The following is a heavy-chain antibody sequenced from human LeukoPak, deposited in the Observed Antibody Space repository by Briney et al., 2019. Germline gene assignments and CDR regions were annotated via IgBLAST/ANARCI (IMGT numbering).Heavy chain of an antibody. Sequence: ASVKVSCKASGYTFTGYYMHWVRQAPGQGLEWMGWINPNSGGTNYAQKFQGRVTMTRDTSISTAYMELSRLRSDDTAVYYCARGRTGYYTVFNWFDPWGQGTLVTVSS. CDR2: INPNSGGT. D-gene: IGHD3/OR15-3a*01. CDR1: GYTFTGYY. V-gene: IGHV1-2*02. J-gene: IGHJ5*02. CDR3: ARGRTGYYTVFNWFDP.